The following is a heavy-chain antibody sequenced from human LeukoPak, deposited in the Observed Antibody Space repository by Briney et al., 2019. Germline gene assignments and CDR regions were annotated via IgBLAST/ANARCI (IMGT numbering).Heavy chain of an antibody. CDR3: ARDHSNWNYAPDF. D-gene: IGHD1-7*01. Sequence: GASMKVSCKASGYTFTRYGISWVRQAPGQGLQWLGWISASNGNTNYAQKFRDRVTMSTDTSTGTAYLDVRSLTSDDTAVYYCARDHSNWNYAPDFWGQGTLVIVSS. CDR1: GYTFTRYG. V-gene: IGHV1-18*01. CDR2: ISASNGNT. J-gene: IGHJ4*02.